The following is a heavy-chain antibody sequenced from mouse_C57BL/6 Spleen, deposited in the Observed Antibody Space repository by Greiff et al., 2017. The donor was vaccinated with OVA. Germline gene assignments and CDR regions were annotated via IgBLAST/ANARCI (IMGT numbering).Heavy chain of an antibody. CDR2: ISDGGSYT. V-gene: IGHV5-4*03. J-gene: IGHJ3*01. D-gene: IGHD4-1*01. CDR3: ASDRTGAGEFAD. CDR1: GFTFSSYA. Sequence: EVMLVESGGGLVKPGGSLKLSCAASGFTFSSYAMSWVRQTPEKSLEWVATISDGGSYTYYPDNVKGRFTISRDNAKNNLYLQMGHLKSEDTAMYYGASDRTGAGEFADWGKGTLVTVSA.